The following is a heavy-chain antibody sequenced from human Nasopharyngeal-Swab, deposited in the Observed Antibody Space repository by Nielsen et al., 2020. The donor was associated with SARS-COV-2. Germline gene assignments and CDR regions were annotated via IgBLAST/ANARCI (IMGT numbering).Heavy chain of an antibody. CDR3: ARESLGASFAFDV. V-gene: IGHV3-7*01. CDR2: IKQDGSEK. Sequence: LSLTCAASGFTFSSYWMSWVRQAPGKGLEWVANIKQDGSEKYYVDSVKGRFTISRDNAKNSLYLQMNSLRAEDTAVYYCARESLGASFAFDVWGQGTMVTVSS. J-gene: IGHJ3*01. CDR1: GFTFSSYW. D-gene: IGHD1-26*01.